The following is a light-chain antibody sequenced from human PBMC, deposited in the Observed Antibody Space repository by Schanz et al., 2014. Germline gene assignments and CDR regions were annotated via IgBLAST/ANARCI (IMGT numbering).Light chain of an antibody. Sequence: EIVMTQSPVTLSVSPGERATLSCRASQSVSSNLAWYQQKPGQAPRLLIYGASNRAAGIPDRFSGSGSGTDFTLTISTLEPGDFVVYYCQHYGTSLYTFGQGTKLEIK. CDR1: QSVSSN. CDR2: GAS. CDR3: QHYGTSLYT. J-gene: IGKJ2*01. V-gene: IGKV3-20*01.